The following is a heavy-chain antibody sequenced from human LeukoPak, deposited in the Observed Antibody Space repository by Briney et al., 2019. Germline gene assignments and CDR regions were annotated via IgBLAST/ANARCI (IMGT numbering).Heavy chain of an antibody. Sequence: PGGSLRLSCTASGFTFVNYAMSWFRQAPGKGLEWVGFIRGKSYGETTEYAASVKDRFSISRDDSKSVAYLQMNNLKIEDTAVHYCAALTPGVVIAVPFDPWGQGTLVAVSS. CDR2: IRGKSYGETT. CDR3: AALTPGVVIAVPFDP. D-gene: IGHD2-15*01. J-gene: IGHJ5*02. CDR1: GFTFVNYA. V-gene: IGHV3-49*03.